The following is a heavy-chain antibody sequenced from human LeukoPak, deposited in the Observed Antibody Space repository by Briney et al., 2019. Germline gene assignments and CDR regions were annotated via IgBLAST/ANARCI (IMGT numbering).Heavy chain of an antibody. J-gene: IGHJ6*03. CDR3: ASGSGSYRTPYYYMDV. CDR1: GFTVSSNY. CDR2: IYSGGST. V-gene: IGHV3-53*01. D-gene: IGHD3-10*01. Sequence: GGSLRLSCAASGFTVSSNYMSWVRHAPGKGLEWVSVIYSGGSTYHADSVKGRFTISRDNSKNTLYLQMNNLRAEDTAVYYCASGSGSYRTPYYYMDVWGKGTTVTVSS.